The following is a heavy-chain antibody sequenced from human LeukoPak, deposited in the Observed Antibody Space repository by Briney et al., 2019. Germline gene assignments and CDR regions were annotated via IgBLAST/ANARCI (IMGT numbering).Heavy chain of an antibody. D-gene: IGHD1-26*01. CDR3: AKALVGATTRADFDY. CDR1: RFTFSSYA. CDR2: ISGSGGST. V-gene: IGHV3-23*01. Sequence: PGGSLRLSCAASRFTFSSYAMSWVRQAPGKGLEWVSAISGSGGSTYYADSVKGRFTISRDNSKNTLYLQMNSLRAEDTAVYYCAKALVGATTRADFDYWGQGTLVTVSS. J-gene: IGHJ4*02.